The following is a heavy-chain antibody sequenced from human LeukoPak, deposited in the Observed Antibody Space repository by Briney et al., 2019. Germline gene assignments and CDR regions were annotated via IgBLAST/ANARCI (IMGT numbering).Heavy chain of an antibody. CDR1: EFTFSTFC. Sequence: GGSLRLSCADSEFTFSTFCMHWVRQAPGKGPMWVSRICPDGTVTNYADSVKARFIISRDNARNTVYLQMNSLRVEDTAVYYCVRDFRSADYWGQGTLVTVSS. J-gene: IGHJ4*02. CDR2: ICPDGTVT. CDR3: VRDFRSADY. V-gene: IGHV3-74*01.